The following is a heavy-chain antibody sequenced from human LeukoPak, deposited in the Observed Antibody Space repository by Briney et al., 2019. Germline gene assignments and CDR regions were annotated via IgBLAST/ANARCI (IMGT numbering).Heavy chain of an antibody. V-gene: IGHV3-30*04. J-gene: IGHJ4*02. D-gene: IGHD6-19*01. CDR2: ISYDGSNK. CDR3: ARDLYSSGWPFDY. CDR1: GFTFSSYA. Sequence: GGSLRLSCAASGFTFSSYAMHWVRQAPGKGLEWVAVISYDGSNKYYADSVKGRFTISRDNSKNTLYLQMNSLRAEDTAVYYCARDLYSSGWPFDYWGQGTLVAVSS.